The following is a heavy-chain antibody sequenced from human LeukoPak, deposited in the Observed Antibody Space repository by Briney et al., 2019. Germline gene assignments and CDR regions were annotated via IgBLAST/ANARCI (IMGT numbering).Heavy chain of an antibody. Sequence: GGSLRLSCAASGFTVSSNYMTWVRQAPGKGLEWASVIYSGGNTYYADSVKGRFSISRDNSKNTVYLQMNSLRAEDTAVYYCSRLVTGTTVINSGWFDPWGQGTLVTVSS. CDR3: SRLVTGTTVINSGWFDP. CDR1: GFTVSSNY. D-gene: IGHD4-23*01. V-gene: IGHV3-66*04. J-gene: IGHJ5*02. CDR2: IYSGGNT.